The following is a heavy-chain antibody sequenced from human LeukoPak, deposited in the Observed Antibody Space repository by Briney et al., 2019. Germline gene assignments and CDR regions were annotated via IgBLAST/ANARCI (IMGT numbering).Heavy chain of an antibody. CDR3: ARGSADSSSWYIGYNWFDP. J-gene: IGHJ5*02. CDR1: GDSVSSNSAA. D-gene: IGHD6-13*01. V-gene: IGHV6-1*01. CDR2: TYYRSEWYN. Sequence: SQTLSLTCAISGDSVSSNSAAWNWIRQSPSRGLEWLGRTYYRSEWYNDYAVSVKSRITINPDTSKNQFSLQLNSVTPEDTAVYYCARGSADSSSWYIGYNWFDPWGQGTLVTVSS.